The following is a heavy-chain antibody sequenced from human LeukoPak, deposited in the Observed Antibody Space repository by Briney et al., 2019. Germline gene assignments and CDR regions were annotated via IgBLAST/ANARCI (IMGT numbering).Heavy chain of an antibody. CDR3: ARDRYDSSGYYSVDY. CDR2: IYTSGST. D-gene: IGHD3-22*01. V-gene: IGHV4-4*07. CDR1: GGSISSYY. J-gene: IGHJ4*02. Sequence: PSETLSLTCTVSGGSISSYYWSWIRQPAGKGLEWIGRIYTSGSTNYNPSLKSRVTMSVDTSKNQFSLKLSSVTAADTAVYYCARDRYDSSGYYSVDYWGQGTLVTASS.